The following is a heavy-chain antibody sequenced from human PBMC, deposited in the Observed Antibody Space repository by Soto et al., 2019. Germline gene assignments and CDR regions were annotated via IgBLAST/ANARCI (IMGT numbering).Heavy chain of an antibody. V-gene: IGHV3-15*07. CDR1: GITFSNAW. Sequence: GASLRLSCAASGITFSNAWMNWVRQAPGKGLEWVGRIKSKSDGGTTDYAAPVKGRFTISRGDSRSTLYLQMDSLKTEDTAVYYCTTGSIMDVWGQGTTVTVSS. CDR3: TTGSIMDV. J-gene: IGHJ6*02. CDR2: IKSKSDGGTT.